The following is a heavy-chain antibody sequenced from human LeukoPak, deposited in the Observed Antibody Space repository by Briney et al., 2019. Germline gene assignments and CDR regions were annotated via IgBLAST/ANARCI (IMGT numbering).Heavy chain of an antibody. V-gene: IGHV4-39*01. Sequence: SETLSLTCTVSGGSISSSSYYWGWIRQPPGKGLEWIGSIYYRGSTYYTPSLKSRVTISVDTSTNQFSLKLSSVTAADTAVYYCARHGVVGISVWWGSDAFDIWGQGTMVTVSS. D-gene: IGHD3-22*01. CDR3: ARHGVVGISVWWGSDAFDI. CDR2: IYYRGST. CDR1: GGSISSSSYY. J-gene: IGHJ3*02.